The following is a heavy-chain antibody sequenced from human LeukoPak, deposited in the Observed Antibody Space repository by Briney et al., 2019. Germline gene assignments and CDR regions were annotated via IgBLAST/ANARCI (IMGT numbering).Heavy chain of an antibody. D-gene: IGHD7-27*01. J-gene: IGHJ4*02. V-gene: IGHV1-2*02. CDR1: VYTFTFYY. CDR3: ARVPGDDYYFDY. Sequence: ASVKVSCKSSVYTFTFYYMHWVRQAPGQGLGWMGWINPNSGGTNYAQKFQGRVSMTRYTSISTAYMELSSLRSDDTAVYYCARVPGDDYYFDYWGQGTLVTVSS. CDR2: INPNSGGT.